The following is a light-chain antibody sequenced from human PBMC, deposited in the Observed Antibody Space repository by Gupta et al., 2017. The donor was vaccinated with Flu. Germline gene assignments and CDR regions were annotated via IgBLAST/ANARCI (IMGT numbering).Light chain of an antibody. V-gene: IGLV1-44*01. Sequence: QSVLTQPPSASGTPGQWVTISCSGSSSNIGSNTVHWYQQRPGTAPKLLIYSNNQRNSGVPDRFSGSKSGTSAALSISGLQSEDEADYYCAAWDDSRNGYVFGTGTKVTVL. CDR1: SSNIGSNT. J-gene: IGLJ1*01. CDR2: SNN. CDR3: AAWDDSRNGYV.